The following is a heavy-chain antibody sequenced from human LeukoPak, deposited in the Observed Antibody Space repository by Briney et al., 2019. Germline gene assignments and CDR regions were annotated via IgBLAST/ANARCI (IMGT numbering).Heavy chain of an antibody. J-gene: IGHJ3*02. Sequence: PGGSLRLSCAASGFTFSSYSMNWVRQAPGKGLEWVSSISSSSSYIYYADSVKGRFTISRDNAKNSLYLQMNSLRAEDTAVYYCARGAMIVVVSDAFDIWGQGTMVTVSS. CDR3: ARGAMIVVVSDAFDI. CDR1: GFTFSSYS. V-gene: IGHV3-21*01. CDR2: ISSSSSYI. D-gene: IGHD3-22*01.